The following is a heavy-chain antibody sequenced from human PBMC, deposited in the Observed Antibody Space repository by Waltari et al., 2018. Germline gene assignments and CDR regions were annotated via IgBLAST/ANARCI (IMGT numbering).Heavy chain of an antibody. CDR2: INHSGST. CDR3: ARGRTIDY. J-gene: IGHJ4*02. CDR1: GGSFSGYY. D-gene: IGHD4-17*01. V-gene: IGHV4-34*01. Sequence: QVQLQQWGAGLLKPSETLSLTCAVYGGSFSGYYWSWIRQPPGKGLEWIGEINHSGSTNYNPSLKSRVTISVDTSKNQFSLKLSSVTAADTAVYYCARGRTIDYWGQGTLVTVSS.